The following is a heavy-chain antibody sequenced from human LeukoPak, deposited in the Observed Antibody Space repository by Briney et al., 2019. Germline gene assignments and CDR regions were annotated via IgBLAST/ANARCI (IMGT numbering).Heavy chain of an antibody. Sequence: GGSLRLSCTASGFTFGDYAMSWVRQAPGKGLEWVGFIRSKAYGGTTEYAASVKGRFTISRDDSKSIAYLQMNSLKTEDTAVYYCTRVYSSSWYISGTDYWGQGTLVTVSS. CDR3: TRVYSSSWYISGTDY. J-gene: IGHJ4*02. CDR2: IRSKAYGGTT. V-gene: IGHV3-49*04. D-gene: IGHD6-13*01. CDR1: GFTFGDYA.